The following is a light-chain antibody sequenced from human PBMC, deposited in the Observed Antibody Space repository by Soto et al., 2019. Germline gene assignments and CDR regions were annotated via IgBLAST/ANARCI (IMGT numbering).Light chain of an antibody. J-gene: IGKJ4*01. CDR2: GAS. CDR1: RDIHTW. V-gene: IGKV1-12*01. CDR3: HQANTLPLT. Sequence: DFQMTQSPSSVSASVGDRVTITCRASRDIHTWLAWYQQKPGKAPKLLIYGASTLQSGVPSRFSGGGSGTDFILTISNLPPEDFATYYCHQANTLPLTFGGGTKVEL.